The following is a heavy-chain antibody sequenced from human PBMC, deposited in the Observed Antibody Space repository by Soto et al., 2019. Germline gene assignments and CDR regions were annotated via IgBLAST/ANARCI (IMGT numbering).Heavy chain of an antibody. D-gene: IGHD5-18*01. Sequence: QVQLQESGPGLVKPSGTLSLTCGVSGGSIRSNKWWSWVRQPPGKGLEWIGEIYHSGSTNYNPSPQNRVTIAVDKAKDQFSLSLNSVTAADPAVYYCSRWGDWMQQVLWGQGTLVTVSS. J-gene: IGHJ4*02. CDR1: GGSIRSNKW. V-gene: IGHV4-4*02. CDR3: SRWGDWMQQVL. CDR2: IYHSGST.